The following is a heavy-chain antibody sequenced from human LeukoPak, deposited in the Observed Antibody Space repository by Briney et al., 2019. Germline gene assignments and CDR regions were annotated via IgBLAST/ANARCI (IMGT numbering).Heavy chain of an antibody. CDR1: GFTFTTYN. Sequence: PGGSLRLSCAASGFTFTTYNMNWVRQAPGKGLEWVSSISTSGTIYYADSVRGRFTISRDSAKNTLYLQMDSLRGGDTAVYYCARQFDHWGQGTLVTVSS. J-gene: IGHJ4*02. CDR2: ISTSGTI. CDR3: ARQFDH. V-gene: IGHV3-69-1*01.